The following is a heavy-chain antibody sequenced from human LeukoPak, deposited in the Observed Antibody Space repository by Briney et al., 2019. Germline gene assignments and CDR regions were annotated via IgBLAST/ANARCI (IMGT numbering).Heavy chain of an antibody. V-gene: IGHV4-34*01. J-gene: IGHJ6*02. CDR2: INHSGST. D-gene: IGHD3-10*01. CDR3: ARVGKNYYGSGSYYTYYYYGMDV. Sequence: PSETLSLTCAVHGGSFSGYYWSWIRQPPGKGLEWMGEINHSGSTNYNPSLKSRVTISVDTSKNQFSLKLSSVTAADTAVYYCARVGKNYYGSGSYYTYYYYGMDVWAKGPRSPSP. CDR1: GGSFSGYY.